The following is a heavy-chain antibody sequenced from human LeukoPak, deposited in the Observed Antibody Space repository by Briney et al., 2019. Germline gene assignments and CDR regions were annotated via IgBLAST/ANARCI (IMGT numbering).Heavy chain of an antibody. CDR2: INTDGSST. CDR3: ARDNRGWELLRKGYYFDY. D-gene: IGHD1-26*01. CDR1: GFTFSSYW. J-gene: IGHJ4*02. Sequence: QTGGSLRLSCAASGFTFSSYWMHWVRQAPGKGLVWVSRINTDGSSTSYADSVKGRFTISRDNAKNSLYLQMNSLRAEDTAVYYCARDNRGWELLRKGYYFDYWGQGTLVTVSS. V-gene: IGHV3-74*01.